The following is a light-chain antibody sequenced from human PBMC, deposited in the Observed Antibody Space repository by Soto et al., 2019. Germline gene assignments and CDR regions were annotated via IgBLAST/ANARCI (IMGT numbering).Light chain of an antibody. CDR3: SSYTSSSSLLYV. V-gene: IGLV2-14*01. J-gene: IGLJ1*01. CDR1: SSDVGGYNY. CDR2: DVS. Sequence: QSALTQPASVSGSPGQSITISCTGTSSDVGGYNYVSWYQQHPGKAPKLMIYDVSNRPSGVPNRFSGSKSGNTASLTMSGLQAEDEADYHCSSYTSSSSLLYVFGTGTKLTVL.